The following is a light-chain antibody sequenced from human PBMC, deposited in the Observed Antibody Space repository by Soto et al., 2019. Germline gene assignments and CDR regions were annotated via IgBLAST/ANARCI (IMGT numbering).Light chain of an antibody. CDR1: QSVSSRS. CDR2: AAS. CDR3: QQYGSSPWT. Sequence: EIVLTQSPGTLSLSPGERATLSCRASQSVSSRSLAWFQQKPGQAPRLLIYAASSRATGIPDRFSGSGFGTDFTLTISRLEPEDFAVYYCQQYGSSPWTFGPGTKVEIK. J-gene: IGKJ1*01. V-gene: IGKV3-20*01.